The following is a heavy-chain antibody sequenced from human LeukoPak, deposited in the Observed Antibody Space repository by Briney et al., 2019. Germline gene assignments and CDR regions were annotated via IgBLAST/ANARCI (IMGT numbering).Heavy chain of an antibody. CDR3: ARHTYYGSGSYYLFDY. J-gene: IGHJ4*02. Sequence: SETLSLTCTVSGGSISSYYWSWIRQPPGKGLEWIGYIYYSGSTNYNPSLKSRVTISVDTSKNQFSLKLSSVTAADTAVYYCARHTYYGSGSYYLFDYWGQGTLVTVSS. V-gene: IGHV4-59*08. D-gene: IGHD3-10*01. CDR1: GGSISSYY. CDR2: IYYSGST.